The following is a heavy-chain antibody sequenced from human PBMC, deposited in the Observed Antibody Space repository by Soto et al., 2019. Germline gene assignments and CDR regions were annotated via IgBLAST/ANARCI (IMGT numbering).Heavy chain of an antibody. D-gene: IGHD3-10*01. CDR1: GGTFSSYT. CDR2: IIPILGIA. V-gene: IGHV1-69*08. J-gene: IGHJ5*02. CDR3: ARDGGNWFDP. Sequence: QVQLVQSGAEVKKPGSSVKVSCKASGGTFSSYTISWVRQAPGQGLEWMGRIIPILGIANYAQKFQGIVTSTADKSTSTAYMELSSLRSEDTAVYYCARDGGNWFDPWGQGTLVTVSS.